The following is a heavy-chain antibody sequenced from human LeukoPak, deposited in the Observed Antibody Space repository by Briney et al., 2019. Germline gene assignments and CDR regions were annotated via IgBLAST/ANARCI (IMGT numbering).Heavy chain of an antibody. CDR3: ARGTYYYDSSGFDY. CDR2: IKQDGSEK. CDR1: GFTFSSYW. V-gene: IGHV3-7*01. Sequence: GGSLRLSCAASGFTFSSYWMSWVRQAPGKGLEGVANIKQDGSEKYYVDSVKGRFTISRDNAKNSLYLQMNSLRAEDTAVYYCARGTYYYDSSGFDYWGQGTLVTVSS. J-gene: IGHJ4*02. D-gene: IGHD3-22*01.